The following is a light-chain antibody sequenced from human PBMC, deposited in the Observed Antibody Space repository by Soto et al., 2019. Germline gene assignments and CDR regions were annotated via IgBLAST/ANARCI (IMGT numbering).Light chain of an antibody. CDR1: QSVGSN. Sequence: KVMTQSPATLSVSPVEIATLSFRASQSVGSNLAWYQQKPGQAPRLLIYGASTRATGIPARFSGSGSGTEFTLTISSLQSEDFAVYYCQQYNNWPQLTFGGGTKVDIK. CDR2: GAS. CDR3: QQYNNWPQLT. V-gene: IGKV3-15*01. J-gene: IGKJ4*01.